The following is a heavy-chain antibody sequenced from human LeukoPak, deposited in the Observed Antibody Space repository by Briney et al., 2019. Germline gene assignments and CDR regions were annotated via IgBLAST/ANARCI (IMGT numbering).Heavy chain of an antibody. CDR1: GFTFSSYE. Sequence: PGGSLRLSCAASGFTFSSYEMNWVRQAPGKGLEWVSYISSSGSTIYYADSVKGRFTISRDNAKNSLYLQMNSLRAEDTAVYYCARVRTPQQLVFSYWGQGTLVTVSS. J-gene: IGHJ4*02. CDR3: ARVRTPQQLVFSY. CDR2: ISSSGSTI. D-gene: IGHD6-13*01. V-gene: IGHV3-48*03.